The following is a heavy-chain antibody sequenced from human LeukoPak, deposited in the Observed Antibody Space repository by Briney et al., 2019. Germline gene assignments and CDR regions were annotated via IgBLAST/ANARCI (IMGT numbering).Heavy chain of an antibody. CDR3: ARGSVLRYFDWYPGGRSDFDY. J-gene: IGHJ4*02. D-gene: IGHD3-9*01. CDR2: INHGGST. Sequence: SETLSLTCAVYGGSFSGYYWSWIRQPPGKGLEWIGEINHGGSTNYNPSLKSRVTISVDTSKNQFSLKLSSVTAADTAVYYCARGSVLRYFDWYPGGRSDFDYWGQGTLVTVSS. CDR1: GGSFSGYY. V-gene: IGHV4-34*01.